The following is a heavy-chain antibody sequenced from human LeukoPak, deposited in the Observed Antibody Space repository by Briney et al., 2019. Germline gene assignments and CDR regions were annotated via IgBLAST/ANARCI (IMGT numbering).Heavy chain of an antibody. CDR3: AREEDTAMAFDY. J-gene: IGHJ4*02. V-gene: IGHV3-53*01. CDR1: GFTVSSNY. CDR2: IYSGGST. D-gene: IGHD5-18*01. Sequence: GGSLRLSCAVAGFTVSSNYMSWVRQAPGKGLEWGSVIYSGGSTYYADSVKGRFTISRDNSRNTLYLQMTSLRAEDTAVYYCAREEDTAMAFDYWGQGTLVTVSS.